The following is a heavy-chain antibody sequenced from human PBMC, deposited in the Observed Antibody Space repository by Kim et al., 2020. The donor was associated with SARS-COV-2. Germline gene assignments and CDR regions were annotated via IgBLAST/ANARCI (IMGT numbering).Heavy chain of an antibody. CDR3: ARVRYSSSWIDAFDI. V-gene: IGHV4-34*01. CDR2: INHSGST. D-gene: IGHD6-13*01. J-gene: IGHJ3*02. Sequence: SETLSLTCAVYGGSFSGYYWSWIRQPPGKGLEWIGEINHSGSTNYNPSLKSRVTISVDTYKNQFSLKLSSVTAADTAVYYCARVRYSSSWIDAFDIWGQGTMVTASS. CDR1: GGSFSGYY.